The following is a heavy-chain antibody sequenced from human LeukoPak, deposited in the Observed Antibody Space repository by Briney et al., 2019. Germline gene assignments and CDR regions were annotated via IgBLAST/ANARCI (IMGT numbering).Heavy chain of an antibody. V-gene: IGHV3-21*01. D-gene: IGHD6-19*01. CDR1: GFTFSSYS. CDR2: ISSSSSYI. Sequence: KAGGSLRLSCAASGFTFSSYSMNWVRQAPGKGLEWVSSISSSSSYIYYADSVKGRFTISRDNAKNSLYLQMNSLRAEDTAVYYCARGFDSSGWIDYWGQGTLVTVPS. CDR3: ARGFDSSGWIDY. J-gene: IGHJ4*02.